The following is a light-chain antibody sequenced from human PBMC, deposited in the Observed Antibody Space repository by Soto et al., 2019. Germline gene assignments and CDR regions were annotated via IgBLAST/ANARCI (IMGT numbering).Light chain of an antibody. CDR2: GAS. CDR1: QTVNSKY. J-gene: IGKJ3*01. V-gene: IGKV3-20*01. Sequence: EIVLTQSPGTLSLFPGERATLSCRASQTVNSKYLAWYQQRPGQPPRLLIYGASIRAAGIPDRFSGSGSGTDFTLTINRLEPDDFAVYHCHHFGRSPIFTFGPGTTVDIK. CDR3: HHFGRSPIFT.